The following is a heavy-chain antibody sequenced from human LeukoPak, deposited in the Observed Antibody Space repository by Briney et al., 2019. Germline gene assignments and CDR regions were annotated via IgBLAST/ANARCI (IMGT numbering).Heavy chain of an antibody. V-gene: IGHV5-51*01. D-gene: IGHD3-22*01. CDR1: GYSFTSYW. CDR2: IYPGDSDT. CDR3: ARLNRGAYYYDSSGSTLIFGY. J-gene: IGHJ4*02. Sequence: GESLKISCQGSGYSFTSYWIGWVRQMPGKGLEWMGIIYPGDSDTRYSPSFQGQVTISADKSISTAYLQWSSLKASDTAMYYCARLNRGAYYYDSSGSTLIFGYWGQGTLVTVSS.